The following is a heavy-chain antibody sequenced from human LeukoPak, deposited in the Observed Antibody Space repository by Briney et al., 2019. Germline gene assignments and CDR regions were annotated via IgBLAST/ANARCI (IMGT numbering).Heavy chain of an antibody. CDR3: AREGNGDPRFFDY. D-gene: IGHD2-8*01. V-gene: IGHV4-61*02. CDR1: GGSISGGNHY. J-gene: IGHJ4*02. CDR2: INASGNT. Sequence: PSGTLSLTCTVSGGSISGGNHYWSWIRQSAGKGLDWIGRINASGNTKYNPSLKSRVTISVDTSKNQFSLKLTSVTAADTALYYCAREGNGDPRFFDYWGQGTLVTVSS.